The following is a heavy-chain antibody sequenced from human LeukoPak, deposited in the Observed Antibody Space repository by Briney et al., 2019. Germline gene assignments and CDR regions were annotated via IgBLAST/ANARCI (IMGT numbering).Heavy chain of an antibody. D-gene: IGHD1-26*01. CDR1: GYTFTGYY. CDR3: ATPRELANYYYYGMDV. CDR2: INPNSGGT. J-gene: IGHJ6*02. Sequence: ASVKVSCKASGYTFTGYYMHWVRQAPGQGLEWMGWINPNSGGTNYAQKFQGRVTMTRDTSISTAYMELSRLRSDDTAVYYCATPRELANYYYYGMDVWGQGTTVIVSS. V-gene: IGHV1-2*02.